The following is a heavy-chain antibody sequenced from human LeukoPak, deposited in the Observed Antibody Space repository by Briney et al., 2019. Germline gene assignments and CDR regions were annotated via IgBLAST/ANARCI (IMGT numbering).Heavy chain of an antibody. D-gene: IGHD2-2*01. CDR1: GFTFSSYW. V-gene: IGHV3-7*01. J-gene: IGHJ4*02. CDR2: IKQDGSEK. Sequence: GGSLRLSCAASGFTFSSYWMSCVRQAPGKGLEWVANIKQDGSEKYYVDSVKGRFTISRDNAKNSLYLQMNSLRAEDTAVYYCAKDRVRGCSSTSCYRFWFDYWGQGTLVTVSS. CDR3: AKDRVRGCSSTSCYRFWFDY.